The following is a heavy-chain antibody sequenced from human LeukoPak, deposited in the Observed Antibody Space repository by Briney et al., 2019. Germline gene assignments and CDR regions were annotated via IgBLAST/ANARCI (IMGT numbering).Heavy chain of an antibody. D-gene: IGHD1-26*01. CDR1: GYTFTSYY. J-gene: IGHJ3*02. CDR3: ARVGGAKDAFDI. V-gene: IGHV1-46*01. CDR2: INPSGGST. Sequence: ASVKVSCKASGYTFTSYYMHWVRQAPGQGLERMGIINPSGGSTSYAQKFQGRVTMTRDTSTSTVYMELSSLRSEDTAVYYCARVGGAKDAFDIWGQGTMVTVSS.